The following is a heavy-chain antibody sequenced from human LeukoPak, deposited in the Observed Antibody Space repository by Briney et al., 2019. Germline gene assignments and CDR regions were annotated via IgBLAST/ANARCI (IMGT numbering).Heavy chain of an antibody. CDR1: GGSVNSGTHS. D-gene: IGHD3-10*01. Sequence: SETLSLTCAVSGGSVNSGTHSWSWIRQPPGKGLEWIGYIYYSGSTNYNPPLKSRVTISVDTSKNQFSLKLSSVTAADTAVYYCARASYYYGSGSYYAYYYYYYMDVWGKGTTVTISS. CDR2: IYYSGST. CDR3: ARASYYYGSGSYYAYYYYYYMDV. V-gene: IGHV4-61*01. J-gene: IGHJ6*03.